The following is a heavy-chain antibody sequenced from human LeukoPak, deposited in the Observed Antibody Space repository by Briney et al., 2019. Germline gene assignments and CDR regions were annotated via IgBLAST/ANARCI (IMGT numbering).Heavy chain of an antibody. V-gene: IGHV3-43*01. Sequence: PGGSLRLSCAASGFTFDDYTMHWVRQAPGKGLEWVSLISWDGGSTYYADSVRGRFTISRDNSKNSLYLQMNSLRAEDTAVYYCASASRNYYDSSGYEADAFDIWGQGTMVTVSS. CDR3: ASASRNYYDSSGYEADAFDI. J-gene: IGHJ3*02. CDR2: ISWDGGST. D-gene: IGHD3-22*01. CDR1: GFTFDDYT.